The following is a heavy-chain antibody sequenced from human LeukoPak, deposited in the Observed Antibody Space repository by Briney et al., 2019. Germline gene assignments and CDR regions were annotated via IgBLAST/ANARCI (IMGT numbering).Heavy chain of an antibody. CDR2: INHSGST. CDR1: GGSFGGYY. Sequence: SETLSLTCAVYGGSFGGYYWSWIRQPPGKGLEWIGEINHSGSTNYNPSLKSRVTISVDTSKNQFSLKLSSVTAADTAVYYCARGPPTSSWYFDYWGQGTLVTVSS. J-gene: IGHJ4*02. V-gene: IGHV4-34*01. D-gene: IGHD6-13*01. CDR3: ARGPPTSSWYFDY.